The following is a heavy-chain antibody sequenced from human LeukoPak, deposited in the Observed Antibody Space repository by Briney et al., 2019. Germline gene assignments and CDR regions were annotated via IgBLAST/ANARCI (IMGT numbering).Heavy chain of an antibody. CDR1: GFTFANYA. J-gene: IGHJ4*02. CDR2: VSGSGGEA. V-gene: IGHV3-23*01. CDR3: AKDATSGWGYFDY. Sequence: GGSLRLSCAASGFTFANYAMSWVRQAPGKGLEWVSSVSGSGGEAHSTDSVRGRFTISRDNSKGTLYLQMSSLRAEDTAVYYCAKDATSGWGYFDYWGQGILVSVSS. D-gene: IGHD6-19*01.